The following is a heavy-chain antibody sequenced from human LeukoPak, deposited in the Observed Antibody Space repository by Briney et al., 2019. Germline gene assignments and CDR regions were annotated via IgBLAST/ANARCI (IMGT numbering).Heavy chain of an antibody. V-gene: IGHV4-38-2*02. J-gene: IGHJ4*02. D-gene: IGHD3-10*01. CDR1: GFTVSSNY. Sequence: GSLRLSCAASGFTVSSNYMSWVRQPPGKGLEWIGSIYYSGSTYYNPSLKSRVTISVDTSKNQFSLKLTSVTAADTAVYYCARDRGVRGIMDYWGQGILVTVSS. CDR2: IYYSGST. CDR3: ARDRGVRGIMDY.